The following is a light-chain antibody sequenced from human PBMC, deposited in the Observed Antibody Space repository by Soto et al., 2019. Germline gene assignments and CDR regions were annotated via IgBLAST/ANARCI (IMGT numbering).Light chain of an antibody. CDR2: EVS. CDR3: SSHTSSSTSV. CDR1: SSDVGSYNR. J-gene: IGLJ2*01. Sequence: QSVLTQPTSVSGSPGQSVTSSCTGTSSDVGSYNRVSWYRQSPGTAPKLMIYEVSNRPSGVPDRFSGSKSDNTASLTISGLQAEDEGDYYCSSHTSSSTSVFGGGTKLTVL. V-gene: IGLV2-18*02.